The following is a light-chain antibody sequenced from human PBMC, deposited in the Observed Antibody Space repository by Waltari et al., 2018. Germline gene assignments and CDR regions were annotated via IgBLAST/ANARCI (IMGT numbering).Light chain of an antibody. Sequence: EIVLTQSPGTLSLSPGERATLPCRASQSVSRALAWYQQNPGQAPRLLIYGASNRATGIPDRFSGSGSGTDFSLIISILEPEDFAVYYCQHYVSLPVTFGQGTKVEIK. J-gene: IGKJ1*01. CDR1: QSVSRA. CDR2: GAS. V-gene: IGKV3-20*01. CDR3: QHYVSLPVT.